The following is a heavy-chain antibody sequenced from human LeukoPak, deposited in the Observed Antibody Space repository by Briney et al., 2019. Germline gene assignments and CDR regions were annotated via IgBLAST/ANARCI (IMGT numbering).Heavy chain of an antibody. V-gene: IGHV3-20*04. D-gene: IGHD2-15*01. CDR3: AKQKDIVVVVAAMDY. CDR2: INWNGGST. Sequence: GGSLRLSCAASGFTFDDYGMSWVRQAPGKGLEWVSGINWNGGSTGYADSVKGRFTISRDNSKNTLYLQMNSLRAEDTAVYYCAKQKDIVVVVAAMDYWGQGTLVTVSS. J-gene: IGHJ4*02. CDR1: GFTFDDYG.